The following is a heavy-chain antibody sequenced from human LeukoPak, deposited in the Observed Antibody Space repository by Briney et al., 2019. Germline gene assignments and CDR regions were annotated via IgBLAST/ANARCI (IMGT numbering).Heavy chain of an antibody. J-gene: IGHJ5*02. CDR1: GYTFTSYG. Sequence: ASVKVSCKASGYTFTSYGISWVRQAPGQGLEWMGWISAYNGNTNYAQELQGRVTMTTDTSTSTAYMELRSLRSDDTAVYYCARDSTLRFLEWYPHNWFDPWGQGTLVTVSS. CDR3: ARDSTLRFLEWYPHNWFDP. CDR2: ISAYNGNT. D-gene: IGHD3-3*01. V-gene: IGHV1-18*01.